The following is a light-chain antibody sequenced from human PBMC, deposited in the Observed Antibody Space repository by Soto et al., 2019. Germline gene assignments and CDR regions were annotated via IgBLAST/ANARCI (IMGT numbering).Light chain of an antibody. V-gene: IGKV3-20*01. J-gene: IGKJ2*03. CDR1: QSVSSNY. CDR3: QQSYSTSG. Sequence: EIVLTQSPGTLSLSPGERATLSCRATQSVSSNYLAWYQQKSGQAPRLLIYGASSRATGIPDRFSGGGSGTDFTLTITRLEPEDFATYYCQQSYSTSGFGQGTKLEIK. CDR2: GAS.